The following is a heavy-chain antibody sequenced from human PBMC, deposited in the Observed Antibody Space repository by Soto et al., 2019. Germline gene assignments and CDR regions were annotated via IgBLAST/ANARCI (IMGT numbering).Heavy chain of an antibody. J-gene: IGHJ4*02. Sequence: EVQLLESGGGLVQPGGSLRLSCADSGFTFSSYAMSWVRQAPGKGLEWVSAISGGGSTYYADSVKGRFTISRDNSKNTLYLQMNSLRAEDTAVYYCAGWTTVTLFYWGQGTLVTVSS. V-gene: IGHV3-23*01. CDR2: ISGGGST. CDR1: GFTFSSYA. CDR3: AGWTTVTLFY. D-gene: IGHD4-17*01.